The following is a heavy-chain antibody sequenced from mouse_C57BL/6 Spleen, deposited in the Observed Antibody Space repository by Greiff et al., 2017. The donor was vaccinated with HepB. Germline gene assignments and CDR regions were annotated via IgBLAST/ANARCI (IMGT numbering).Heavy chain of an antibody. J-gene: IGHJ1*03. V-gene: IGHV10-1*01. CDR3: MGKDYDEWYFYV. CDR1: GFSFNTYA. CDR2: IRSKSNNYAT. Sequence: EVMLVESGGGLVQPKGSLKLSCAASGFSFNTYAMNWVRQAPGKGLEWVACIRSKSNNYATYYADSVKDRFTISRDDSESVLYLQMNILKTDDTAFHYCMGKDYDEWYFYVGGTGTTVTVAS. D-gene: IGHD2-4*01.